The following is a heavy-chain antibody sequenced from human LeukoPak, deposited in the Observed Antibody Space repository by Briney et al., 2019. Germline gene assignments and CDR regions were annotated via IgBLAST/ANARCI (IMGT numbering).Heavy chain of an antibody. CDR1: GYSFINHY. CDR2: ISPSGDRT. Sequence: ASVKVSCKASGYSFINHYMHWVRQAPGQGLEWLGLISPSGDRTWYAQKFQGKFTMTRDMSTSTDYMELSSLRSEDTAAYYCARDNSVGDYAWWFDPWGQGTLVTVSS. CDR3: ARDNSVGDYAWWFDP. J-gene: IGHJ5*02. D-gene: IGHD1-26*01. V-gene: IGHV1-46*01.